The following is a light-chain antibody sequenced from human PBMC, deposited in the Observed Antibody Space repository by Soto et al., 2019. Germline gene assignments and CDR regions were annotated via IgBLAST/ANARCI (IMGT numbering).Light chain of an antibody. V-gene: IGKV3-15*01. CDR2: GAS. CDR3: QQYNNWPPLT. CDR1: QSVSSN. J-gene: IGKJ4*01. Sequence: DIVMTQSPATLSVSPGARANLSCRASQSVSSNLAWYQQKPGQAPGLLIYGASTSATGIPARFSGSGSGTEFTLTISSLQSEDFAVYYCQQYNNWPPLTFGGGTKVEIK.